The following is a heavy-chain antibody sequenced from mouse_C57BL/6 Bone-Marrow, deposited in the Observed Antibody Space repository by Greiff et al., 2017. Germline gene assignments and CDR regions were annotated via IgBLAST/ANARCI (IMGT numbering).Heavy chain of an antibody. CDR2: IRSKRSNYAT. V-gene: IGHV10-3*01. CDR1: GFPFNTSA. Sequence: EVKLMESGGGLVQPKGSLKLSCAASGFPFNTSAMHWVRQAPGNGLEWVARIRSKRSNYATYYADSVKDRFTISRDDSQSMLYLQMNNLKTEDTAMYYCVRDRGTTAWYFDVWGTGTTVTVSS. CDR3: VRDRGTTAWYFDV. J-gene: IGHJ1*03. D-gene: IGHD1-2*01.